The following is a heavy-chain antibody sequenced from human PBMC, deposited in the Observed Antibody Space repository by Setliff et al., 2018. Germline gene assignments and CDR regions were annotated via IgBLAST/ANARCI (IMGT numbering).Heavy chain of an antibody. V-gene: IGHV1-2*02. CDR1: EYTFTGYY. Sequence: ASVKVSCKASEYTFTGYYMHWVRQAPGQGLEWMGWINPNSGGTNYAQKFQGRVTMTRDTSISTAYMELSRLRSDDTAVYYCARGGGSSSWYDAFDIWGQGTMVTVS. CDR3: ARGGGSSSWYDAFDI. CDR2: INPNSGGT. D-gene: IGHD6-13*01. J-gene: IGHJ3*02.